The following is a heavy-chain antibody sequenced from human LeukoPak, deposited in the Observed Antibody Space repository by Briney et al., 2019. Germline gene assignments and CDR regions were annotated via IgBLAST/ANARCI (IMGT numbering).Heavy chain of an antibody. J-gene: IGHJ4*02. Sequence: PSETLSLACTVSGGSISSYYWSWIRQPPGKGLEWIGYIYYSGSTNYNPSLKSRVTISVDTSKNQFSLKLSSVTAADTAMYYCVYDSSGYYYNFDYWGQGILVTVSS. CDR2: IYYSGST. CDR1: GGSISSYY. D-gene: IGHD3-22*01. CDR3: VYDSSGYYYNFDY. V-gene: IGHV4-59*08.